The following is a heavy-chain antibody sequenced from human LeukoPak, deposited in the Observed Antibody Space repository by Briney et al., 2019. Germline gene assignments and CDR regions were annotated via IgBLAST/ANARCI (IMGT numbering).Heavy chain of an antibody. CDR2: IYYSGST. CDR3: ARGGSWYVAAFDI. J-gene: IGHJ3*02. V-gene: IGHV4-59*01. D-gene: IGHD6-13*01. CDR1: GGSISSYY. Sequence: PSETLSLTCTVSGGSISSYYWSWIRQPPGKGLEWIGYIYYSGSTNYNPSLKSRVTISVDTSKNQFSLKLSSVTAADTAVYYCARGGSWYVAAFDIWGQGTMVTVSS.